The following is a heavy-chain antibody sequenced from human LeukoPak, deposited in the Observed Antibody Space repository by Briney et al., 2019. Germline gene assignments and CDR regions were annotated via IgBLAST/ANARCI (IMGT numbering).Heavy chain of an antibody. V-gene: IGHV4-61*02. CDR1: GSISSGSYY. Sequence: SETLSLTCTVSGSISSGSYYWSWIRQPAGKGLEWIGRIYVSGSTNYNPSLESRVTISVDTSKNQFSLQLTSLTAVDTAVYYCAREGQQLVPPFDYWGQGTLVTVSS. CDR3: AREGQQLVPPFDY. CDR2: IYVSGST. J-gene: IGHJ4*02. D-gene: IGHD6-6*01.